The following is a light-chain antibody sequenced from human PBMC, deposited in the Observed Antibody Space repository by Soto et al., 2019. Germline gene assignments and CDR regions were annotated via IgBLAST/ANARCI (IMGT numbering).Light chain of an antibody. CDR1: SSNIGSNY. CDR3: AAWDDSRSVNWV. J-gene: IGLJ3*02. CDR2: RNN. Sequence: QAVVTQPPSASGTPGQRVTISCSGSSSNIGSNYVYWYQQLPGTAPKLLIYRNNQRPSGVPDRFSGSKSGTSASLAISGLRSEDEADYYCAAWDDSRSVNWVFGGGTQLTVL. V-gene: IGLV1-47*01.